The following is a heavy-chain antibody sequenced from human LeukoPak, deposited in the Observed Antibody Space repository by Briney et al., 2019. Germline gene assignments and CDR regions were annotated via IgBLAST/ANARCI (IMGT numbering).Heavy chain of an antibody. J-gene: IGHJ4*02. CDR2: SIPIFGTA. Sequence: SAKVSPKPSRGTLRRYAISWVGQAPGQGVEWMGGSIPIFGTANYAQKFQRRVTITTDESTSTAYMELSSLRSEDTAVYYCARGGTIFGGNYYFDYWGQGTLVTVSS. CDR1: RGTLRRYA. D-gene: IGHD3-3*01. CDR3: ARGGTIFGGNYYFDY. V-gene: IGHV1-69*05.